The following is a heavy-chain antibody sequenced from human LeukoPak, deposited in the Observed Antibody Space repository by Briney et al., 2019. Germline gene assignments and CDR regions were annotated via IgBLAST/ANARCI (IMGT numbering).Heavy chain of an antibody. CDR1: GFTFSSYG. V-gene: IGHV3-30*03. J-gene: IGHJ4*02. CDR2: ISYDGSNK. Sequence: PGGSLRLSCAASGFTFSSYGMHWVRQAPGKGLEWVAVISYDGSNKYYADSVKGRFTISRDNSKNTLYLQMNSLRAEDTAAYYCATSREWFGELCPIDYWGQGTLVTVSS. CDR3: ATSREWFGELCPIDY. D-gene: IGHD3-10*01.